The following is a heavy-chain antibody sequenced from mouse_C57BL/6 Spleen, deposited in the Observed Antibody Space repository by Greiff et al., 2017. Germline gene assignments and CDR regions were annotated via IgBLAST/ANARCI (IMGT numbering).Heavy chain of an antibody. D-gene: IGHD2-3*01. V-gene: IGHV3-6*01. CDR2: ISYDGSN. J-gene: IGHJ3*01. Sequence: EVKLVESGPGLVKPSQSLSLTCSVTGYSITSGYYWNWIRQFPGNKLEWMGYISYDGSNNYNPSLKNRISITRDTSKNQFFLKLNSVTTEDTATYYCARADGYYPAWFAYWGQGTLVTVSA. CDR1: GYSITSGYY. CDR3: ARADGYYPAWFAY.